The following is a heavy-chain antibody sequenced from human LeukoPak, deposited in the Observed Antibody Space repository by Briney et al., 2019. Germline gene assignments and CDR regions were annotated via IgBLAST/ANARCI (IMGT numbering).Heavy chain of an antibody. D-gene: IGHD3-3*01. V-gene: IGHV3-21*01. CDR3: ARVPVLEWSSFYYYYYMDV. CDR1: GFTFSSYS. Sequence: GGSLRLSCAASGFTFSSYSMNWVRQAPGKGLEWVSSISSSSSYIYYADSVKGRFTISRDNAKNSLYLQMSSLRAEDTAVYYCARVPVLEWSSFYYYYYMDVWGKGTTVTVSS. J-gene: IGHJ6*03. CDR2: ISSSSSYI.